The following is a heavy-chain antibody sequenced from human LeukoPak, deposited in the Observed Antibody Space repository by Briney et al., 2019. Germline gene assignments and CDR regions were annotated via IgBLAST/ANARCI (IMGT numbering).Heavy chain of an antibody. D-gene: IGHD3-10*01. CDR1: GGSISSSSYY. J-gene: IGHJ4*02. CDR2: IYYSGST. CDR3: ASFSGSGQGGGYY. Sequence: SETLSLTCTVSGGSISSSSYYWGWIRQPPGKGLEWIGSIYYSGSTYYNPSLKSRITISVDTSKNQFSLKLSSVTAADTAVYYCASFSGSGQGGGYYWGQGTLVTVSS. V-gene: IGHV4-39*01.